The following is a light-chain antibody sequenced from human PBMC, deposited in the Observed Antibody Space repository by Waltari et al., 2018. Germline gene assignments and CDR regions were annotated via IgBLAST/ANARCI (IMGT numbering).Light chain of an antibody. CDR3: HSRDTTSTRL. Sequence: SSELTQDPAVSVALGQTVRITCPGDSPRQFYASWYQKRPGQAPIRGLYGQNNRPSGIPDRFSGSTSGNTASLTITRAQAEDEGDYFCHSRDTTSTRLFGGGTRVTV. CDR2: GQN. V-gene: IGLV3-19*01. CDR1: SPRQFY. J-gene: IGLJ2*01.